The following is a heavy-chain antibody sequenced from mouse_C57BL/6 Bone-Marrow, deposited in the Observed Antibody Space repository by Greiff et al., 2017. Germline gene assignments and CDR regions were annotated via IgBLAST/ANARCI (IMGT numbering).Heavy chain of an antibody. D-gene: IGHD1-1*01. V-gene: IGHV3-6*01. CDR1: GYSITSCYY. CDR2: ISYEGSN. CDR3: APRSSYLAIDN. J-gene: IGHJ4*01. Sequence: EVQLQESGPGLVKPSQSLSLTCSVTGYSITSCYYWNWLRQFPGNKLEWMGYISYEGSNNYNPSLKNRISISRDTTKNQFFLKLNSVSTEDTATYYCAPRSSYLAIDNWGQGTSVTGSS.